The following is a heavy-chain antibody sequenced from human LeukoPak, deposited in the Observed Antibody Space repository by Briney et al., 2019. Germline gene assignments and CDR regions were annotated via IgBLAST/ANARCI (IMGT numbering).Heavy chain of an antibody. CDR1: GGFISSGSYY. J-gene: IGHJ4*02. Sequence: SQTLSLTCTVSGGFISSGSYYWSWIRQPAGKGLEWIGYIYYSGSTNYNPSLKSRVTISVDTSKNQFSLKLSSVTAADTAVYYCARGGYRWLQHFDYWGQGTLVTVSS. CDR3: ARGGYRWLQHFDY. CDR2: IYYSGST. D-gene: IGHD5-24*01. V-gene: IGHV4-61*10.